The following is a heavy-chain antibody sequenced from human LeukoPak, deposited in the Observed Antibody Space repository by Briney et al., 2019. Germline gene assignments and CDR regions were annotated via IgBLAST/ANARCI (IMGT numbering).Heavy chain of an antibody. CDR2: IYYSGST. CDR1: GGSISSSSYY. CDR3: ARVIRQQLIDY. Sequence: PSETLSLTCTVSGGSISSSSYYWGWIRQPPGKGLEWIGSIYYSGSTYYNPSLKSRVTISVDTSKNQFSLKLSSVTAADTAVYYCARVIRQQLIDYWGQGTLVTVSS. V-gene: IGHV4-39*01. J-gene: IGHJ4*02. D-gene: IGHD6-13*01.